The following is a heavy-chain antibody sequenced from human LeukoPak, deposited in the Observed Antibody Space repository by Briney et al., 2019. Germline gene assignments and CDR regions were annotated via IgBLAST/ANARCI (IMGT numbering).Heavy chain of an antibody. D-gene: IGHD3-22*01. CDR2: ISYDGSNK. V-gene: IGHV3-30*03. CDR1: GFTFSSYG. Sequence: GGSLRLSCAASGFTFSSYGMHWVRQAPGKGLEWVAVISYDGSNKYYADSVKGRFTISRDNSKNTLYLQMNSLTTEDTALYSCAIGPYHSSAYELEFDHWGRGTLVTVSS. J-gene: IGHJ4*02. CDR3: AIGPYHSSAYELEFDH.